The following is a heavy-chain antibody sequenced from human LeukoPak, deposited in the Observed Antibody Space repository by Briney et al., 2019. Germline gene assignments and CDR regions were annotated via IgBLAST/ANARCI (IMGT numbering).Heavy chain of an antibody. CDR1: GFTFSSYS. CDR3: ARDHRPYDSSGYYDY. Sequence: KPGGSLRLSCAASGFTFSSYSMNWVRQAPGKGLEWVSSISSSSSYIYYADSVKGRFTISRDNAKNSLYLQMNSPRAEDTAVYYCARDHRPYDSSGYYDYWGQGTLVTVSS. CDR2: ISSSSSYI. V-gene: IGHV3-21*01. D-gene: IGHD3-22*01. J-gene: IGHJ4*02.